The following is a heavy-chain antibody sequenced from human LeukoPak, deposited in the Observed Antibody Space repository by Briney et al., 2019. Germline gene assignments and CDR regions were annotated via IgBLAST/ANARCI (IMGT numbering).Heavy chain of an antibody. V-gene: IGHV3-33*08. D-gene: IGHD5-24*01. Sequence: PGGSLRLSCAASGFTFSSYGMHWVRQAPGKGLEWVAVIWYDGSNKYYADSVKGRFTISRDNSKNTLYLQMNSLRAEDTAVYYCARDVGGDGYNFDYWGQGTLVTVSS. J-gene: IGHJ4*02. CDR2: IWYDGSNK. CDR3: ARDVGGDGYNFDY. CDR1: GFTFSSYG.